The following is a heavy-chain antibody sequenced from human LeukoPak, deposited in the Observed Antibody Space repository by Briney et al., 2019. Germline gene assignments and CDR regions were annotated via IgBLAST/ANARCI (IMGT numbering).Heavy chain of an antibody. CDR2: IYDSGST. CDR3: ARGWRWHLDS. J-gene: IGHJ4*02. D-gene: IGHD4-23*01. V-gene: IGHV4-4*02. CDR1: GDSISSSNW. Sequence: SGTLSLTCAVSGDSISSSNWWSRVRQPPGKGLEWIAAIYDSGSTNYNPSLKSRLTISVDKSKNQFSLRLSSVTAADTAVYYCARGWRWHLDSWGQGTLVTVSS.